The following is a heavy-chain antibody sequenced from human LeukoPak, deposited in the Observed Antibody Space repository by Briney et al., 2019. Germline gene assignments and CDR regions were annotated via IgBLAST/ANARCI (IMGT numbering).Heavy chain of an antibody. CDR2: INHSGST. J-gene: IGHJ4*02. D-gene: IGHD2/OR15-2a*01. V-gene: IGHV4-34*01. CDR1: GGSFSGYY. CDR3: ARGTTFDY. Sequence: SETLSLTCAVHGGSFSGYYWSWIRQPPGKGLEWIGEINHSGSTNYNPSLKSRVTISVDTSKNQFSLKLSSVTAADTAVYYCARGTTFDYWGQGTLVTVSS.